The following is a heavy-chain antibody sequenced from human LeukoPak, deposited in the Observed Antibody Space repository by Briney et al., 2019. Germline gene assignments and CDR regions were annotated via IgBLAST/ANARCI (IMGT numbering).Heavy chain of an antibody. D-gene: IGHD2-15*01. CDR2: IKQDGSEK. CDR1: GFTFSNYW. V-gene: IGHV3-7*01. J-gene: IGHJ6*03. Sequence: GGSLRLSCAASGFTFSNYWMSWVRQAPGKGLEWVANIKQDGSEKYYVDSVKGRFTISRDNAKNSLYLQMNSLRAEDTAVYYCARATGDCSGGSCSKGWRRYYYYYMDVWGKGTTVTISS. CDR3: ARATGDCSGGSCSKGWRRYYYYYMDV.